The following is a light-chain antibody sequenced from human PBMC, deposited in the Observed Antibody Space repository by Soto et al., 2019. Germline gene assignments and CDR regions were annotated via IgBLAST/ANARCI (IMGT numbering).Light chain of an antibody. V-gene: IGLV3-21*04. J-gene: IGLJ2*01. CDR2: YDS. CDR3: QVWDSSSDHPRV. Sequence: ELTQPPSVSVAPGKTARITCGGNNIGSKSVHWYQQKPGQAPVLVIYYDSDRPSGIPERFSGSNSGNTATLTISRVEAGDEADYYCQVWDSSSDHPRVFGGGTKLTVL. CDR1: NIGSKS.